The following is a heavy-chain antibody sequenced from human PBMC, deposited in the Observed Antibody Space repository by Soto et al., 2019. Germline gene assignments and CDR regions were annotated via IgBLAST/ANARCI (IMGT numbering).Heavy chain of an antibody. J-gene: IGHJ6*02. D-gene: IGHD4-17*01. CDR3: ARTTDYGDPLDDYGMDV. V-gene: IGHV4-59*08. CDR1: GGSISSYY. Sequence: QVQLQESGPGLVKPSETLSLTCTVSGGSISSYYWSWIRQPPGKGLEWIGYIYYSGSTNYNPSLKSRVTKSVDTAKNQFSLKLSSVTAADTAVYYCARTTDYGDPLDDYGMDVWGQGTTVTVSS. CDR2: IYYSGST.